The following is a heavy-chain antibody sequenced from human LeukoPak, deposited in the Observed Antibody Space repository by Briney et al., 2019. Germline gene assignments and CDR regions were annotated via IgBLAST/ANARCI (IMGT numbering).Heavy chain of an antibody. CDR3: AKGPIAAGGTFGY. J-gene: IGHJ4*02. Sequence: GGSLRLSCAASGFTFSDYYMSWVRQAPGKGLEWVAVISYDGSNKYYADSVKGRFTISRDNSKNTLYLQMNSLRAEDTAVYYWAKGPIAAGGTFGYRGQGTLVNGSS. V-gene: IGHV3-30*18. CDR2: ISYDGSNK. CDR1: GFTFSDYY. D-gene: IGHD6-13*01.